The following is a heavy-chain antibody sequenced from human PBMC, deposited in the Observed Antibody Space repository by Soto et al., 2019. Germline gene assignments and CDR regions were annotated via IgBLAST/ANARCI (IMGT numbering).Heavy chain of an antibody. Sequence: EVQLVESGGGLVQPGGSLRLSCAGSGFTFNSHEMTWVRQAPGKGLEWIPSISSSGGSIYYADSVKGRFTVSRDNAKNSLYLQMNSLRAEDTAVYYCARSWGLYCSSSRCYSPWFDPWGRGTLVTVSS. V-gene: IGHV3-48*03. D-gene: IGHD2-2*02. CDR3: ARSWGLYCSSSRCYSPWFDP. J-gene: IGHJ5*02. CDR1: GFTFNSHE. CDR2: ISSSGGSI.